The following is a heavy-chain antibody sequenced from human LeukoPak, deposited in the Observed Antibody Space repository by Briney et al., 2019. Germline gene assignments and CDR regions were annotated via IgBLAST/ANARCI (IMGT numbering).Heavy chain of an antibody. Sequence: KPGGSLRLSCAASGFIFPNAWMHWVRQAPGKGLEWVGRIKNKNSGRTTNYIAPVKGRFTISRDDSRNALYLEMDSLKTEDTAVYYCASADYDDYYIDFWGQGTLVTVSS. CDR2: IKNKNSGRTT. CDR1: GFIFPNAW. CDR3: ASADYDDYYIDF. D-gene: IGHD4-17*01. V-gene: IGHV3-15*01. J-gene: IGHJ4*02.